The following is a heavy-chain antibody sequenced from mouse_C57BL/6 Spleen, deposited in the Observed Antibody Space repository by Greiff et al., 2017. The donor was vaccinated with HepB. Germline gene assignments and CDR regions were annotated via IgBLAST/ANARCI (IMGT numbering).Heavy chain of an antibody. D-gene: IGHD1-1*01. CDR1: GYTFTDYE. J-gene: IGHJ2*01. CDR3: TRRGLTTVVAFDY. CDR2: IDPETGGT. V-gene: IGHV1-15*01. Sequence: QVQLQQSGAELVRPGASVTLSCKASGYTFTDYEMHWVKQTPVHGLEWIGAIDPETGGTAYNQKFKGKAILTADKSSSTAYMELRSLTSEDSAVYYCTRRGLTTVVAFDYWGQGTTLTVSS.